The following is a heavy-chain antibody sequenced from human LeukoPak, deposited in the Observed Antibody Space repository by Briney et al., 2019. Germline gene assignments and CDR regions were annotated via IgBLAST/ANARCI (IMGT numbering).Heavy chain of an antibody. CDR2: IKQDGSEK. CDR1: GFTFSSYW. J-gene: IGHJ4*02. CDR3: ARADDFWSGYPYYFDY. D-gene: IGHD3-3*01. Sequence: PGGSLRLSCAASGFTFSSYWMSWVRQAPGKGLEWVANIKQDGSEKYYVDSVKGRFTISRDNAKNSLYLQMNSLRAEDTAVYYCARADDFWSGYPYYFDYWGQGTLVTVSS. V-gene: IGHV3-7*01.